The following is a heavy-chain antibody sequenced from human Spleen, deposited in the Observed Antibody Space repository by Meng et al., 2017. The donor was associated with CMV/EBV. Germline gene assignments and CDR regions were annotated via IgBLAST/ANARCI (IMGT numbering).Heavy chain of an antibody. D-gene: IGHD3-3*01. V-gene: IGHV4-34*01. CDR2: INHSGST. Sequence: SFSGYYWSWIRQPPGKGLEWIGEINHSGSTNYNPSLKSRVTISVDTSKNQFSLKLSSVTAADTAVYYCARGRRYYDFWSGYPTPFDPWGQGTLVTVSS. J-gene: IGHJ5*02. CDR1: SFSGYY. CDR3: ARGRRYYDFWSGYPTPFDP.